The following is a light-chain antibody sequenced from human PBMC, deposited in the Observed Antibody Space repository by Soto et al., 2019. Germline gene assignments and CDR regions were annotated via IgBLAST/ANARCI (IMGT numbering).Light chain of an antibody. CDR1: HSVSSK. CDR2: GAS. V-gene: IGKV3-15*01. CDR3: QQYGSWLWT. Sequence: EIVMTQSPATLSVSPGEGATLSCMASHSVSSKLAWYQQKLGQAPRLLISGASTRATGIPDRFSGSGSGTEFTLIITSLQSEDSAVYYCQQYGSWLWTFGQGTHVDI. J-gene: IGKJ1*01.